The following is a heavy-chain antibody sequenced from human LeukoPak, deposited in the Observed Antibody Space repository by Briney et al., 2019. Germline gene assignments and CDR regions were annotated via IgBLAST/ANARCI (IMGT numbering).Heavy chain of an antibody. V-gene: IGHV1-69*04. CDR3: ASGSCSTSCYHLDWFDP. J-gene: IGHJ5*02. CDR1: GGTFSSYA. D-gene: IGHD2-2*01. Sequence: SVTVSCKASGGTFSSYAISWVRQAPGQGLEWMGRIIPIFGIANYAQKFQGRVTITADKSTSTAYMELSSLRSEDTAVYYCASGSCSTSCYHLDWFDPWGQGTLVTVSS. CDR2: IIPIFGIA.